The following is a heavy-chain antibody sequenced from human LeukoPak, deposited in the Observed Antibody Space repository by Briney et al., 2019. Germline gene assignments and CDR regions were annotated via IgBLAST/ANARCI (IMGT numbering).Heavy chain of an antibody. J-gene: IGHJ4*02. CDR3: ARDVDSSGWYRDPLTIAYYFDY. Sequence: GRSLRLSCAASGLTFSGYAVHWVRQAPGKGLDWVAVISYNGINKYYADSVKGRFTISRDNSKNTLYLQMNSLRAEDTAVYYCARDVDSSGWYRDPLTIAYYFDYWGQGTLVTVSS. V-gene: IGHV3-30*04. CDR2: ISYNGINK. CDR1: GLTFSGYA. D-gene: IGHD6-19*01.